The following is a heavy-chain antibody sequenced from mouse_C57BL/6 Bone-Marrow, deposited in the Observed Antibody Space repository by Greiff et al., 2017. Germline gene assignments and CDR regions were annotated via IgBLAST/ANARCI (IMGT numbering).Heavy chain of an antibody. CDR2: INPNYGTT. CDR3: AREGCAIDY. Sequence: VQLQQSGSELVQPGASVTISCKTSGYSFTDYNMNCVKQRNGTNLEWILHINPNYGTTSYNQKCKGKATLTVDQSSSTAYMQLNSLTSEDSAVYYCAREGCAIDYWGQGTSVTVSS. CDR1: GYSFTDYN. V-gene: IGHV1-39*01. J-gene: IGHJ4*01. D-gene: IGHD3-2*02.